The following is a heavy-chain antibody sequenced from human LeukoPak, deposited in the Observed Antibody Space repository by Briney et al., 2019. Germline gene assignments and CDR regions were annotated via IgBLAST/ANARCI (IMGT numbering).Heavy chain of an antibody. V-gene: IGHV3-7*01. CDR3: ARGGENSGFDY. D-gene: IGHD6-19*01. CDR2: IKQDGSEK. Sequence: GGSLRLSCAASGFIFSTYWMSWVRQAPGKGLEWVANIKQDGSEKYYVDSVKGRFTISRDNAKNSLYLQMNSLRAEDTALYYCARGGENSGFDYWGQGTLVIVSS. CDR1: GFIFSTYW. J-gene: IGHJ4*02.